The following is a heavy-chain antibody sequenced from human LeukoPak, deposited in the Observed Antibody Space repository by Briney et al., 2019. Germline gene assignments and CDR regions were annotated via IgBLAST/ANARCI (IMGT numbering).Heavy chain of an antibody. CDR3: ARGYAFDY. V-gene: IGHV1-69*13. J-gene: IGHJ4*02. D-gene: IGHD3-16*01. CDR2: ISPLFGSA. CDR1: GGTFSRYT. Sequence: SVKASCKASGGTFSRYTLNWVRQAPGQGLEWMGGISPLFGSAKYAQKFQGRVTITADESTSTAYMELRSLRSEDTAVYYCARGYAFDYWGQGTLVTVSS.